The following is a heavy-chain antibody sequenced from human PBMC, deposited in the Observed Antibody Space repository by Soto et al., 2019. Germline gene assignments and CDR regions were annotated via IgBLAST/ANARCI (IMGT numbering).Heavy chain of an antibody. D-gene: IGHD3-9*01. CDR1: GYSVTSYW. CDR2: IYPGDSDT. V-gene: IGHV5-51*01. Sequence: GESLKISCKSSGYSVTSYWIGWVRQMPGKGLEWMGIIYPGDSDTRYSPSFQDQVTIAADKTISTAYLHWSSLKASDTAMYHCARPISPPGGRYFGCGMDVWGKGTTVTVSS. CDR3: ARPISPPGGRYFGCGMDV. J-gene: IGHJ6*04.